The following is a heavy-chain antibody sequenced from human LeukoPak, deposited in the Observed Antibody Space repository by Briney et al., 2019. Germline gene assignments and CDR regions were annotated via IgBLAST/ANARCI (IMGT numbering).Heavy chain of an antibody. D-gene: IGHD6-13*01. V-gene: IGHV1-69*13. CDR1: GGTFSSYA. J-gene: IGHJ4*02. CDR2: IIPIFGTA. Sequence: SVNVSCKASGGTFSSYAISWVRQAPGQGLEWMGGIIPIFGTANYAQKFQGRVTITADESTSTAYMELSSLRSEDTAVYYCARDGPAAAGGSVDYWGQGTLVTVSS. CDR3: ARDGPAAAGGSVDY.